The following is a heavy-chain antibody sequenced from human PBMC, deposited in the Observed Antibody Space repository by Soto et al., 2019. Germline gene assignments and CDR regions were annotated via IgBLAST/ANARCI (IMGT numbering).Heavy chain of an antibody. CDR1: GYSFTSYW. D-gene: IGHD2-2*01. J-gene: IGHJ6*02. V-gene: IGHV5-10-1*01. CDR3: ARHGGDIVGVPVYELYYYGMDV. CDR2: IDPSDSYT. Sequence: GESLKISCKGSGYSFTSYWISWVRQMPGKGLECMGRIDPSDSYTNYSPSFQGHVTISADKSISTAYLQWSSLKASDTAMYYCARHGGDIVGVPVYELYYYGMDVWGQGTTVTVSS.